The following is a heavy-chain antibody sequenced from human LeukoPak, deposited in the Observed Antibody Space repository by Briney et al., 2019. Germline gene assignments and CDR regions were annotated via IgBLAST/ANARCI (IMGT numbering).Heavy chain of an antibody. D-gene: IGHD2-15*01. CDR1: GGTFSSYA. CDR3: AREYCSGGSCYSEFDY. J-gene: IGHJ4*02. Sequence: SVKVSCKASGGTFSSYAISWVRQAPGQGLEWMGGIIPIFGTANYAQKFQGRVTITTDESTSTAYMELSSLRSEDKAVYYCAREYCSGGSCYSEFDYWGQGTLVTVSS. CDR2: IIPIFGTA. V-gene: IGHV1-69*05.